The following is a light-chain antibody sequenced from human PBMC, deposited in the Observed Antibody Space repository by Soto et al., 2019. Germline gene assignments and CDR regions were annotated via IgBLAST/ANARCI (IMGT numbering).Light chain of an antibody. Sequence: ELVLTQSPGTLSLSPGERATLSCRASQSVSNNYLAWYQQKPGQAPRLLIYGASNRATGIPDRFSGSGSGTDFTLTISRLEPDDFAVYYCQRYGSSGTFGQGTKLDIK. V-gene: IGKV3-20*01. CDR2: GAS. CDR3: QRYGSSGT. CDR1: QSVSNNY. J-gene: IGKJ1*01.